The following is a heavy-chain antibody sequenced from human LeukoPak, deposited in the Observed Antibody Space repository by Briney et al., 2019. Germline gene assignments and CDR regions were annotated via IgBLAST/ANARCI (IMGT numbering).Heavy chain of an antibody. CDR3: AKDFFASTAARPHY. CDR1: EFTFSSYG. D-gene: IGHD6-6*01. J-gene: IGHJ4*02. V-gene: IGHV3-30*02. Sequence: GGSLRLSCAASEFTFSSYGMHWVRQAPGKGLEWVAFIRYDGSNKYYTDSVKGRFTISRDNSKNTLYLQMNSLRAEDTAVYYCAKDFFASTAARPHYWGQGTLVTVSS. CDR2: IRYDGSNK.